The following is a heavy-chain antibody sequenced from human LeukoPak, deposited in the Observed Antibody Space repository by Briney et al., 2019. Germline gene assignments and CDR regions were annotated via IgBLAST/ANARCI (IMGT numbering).Heavy chain of an antibody. V-gene: IGHV4-39*01. J-gene: IGHJ4*02. D-gene: IGHD3-9*01. CDR2: IYYSGST. Sequence: WVRQHPGKGLQWIGSIYYSGSTYYNPSLKSRVTISVDTSKNPFSLKLSSVTAADTAVYFCPEEDGLRYFDWGGYFDYWGQGTLVTVSS. CDR3: PEEDGLRYFDWGGYFDY.